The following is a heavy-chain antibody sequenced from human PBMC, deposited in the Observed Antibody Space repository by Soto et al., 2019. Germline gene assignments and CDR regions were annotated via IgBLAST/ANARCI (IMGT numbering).Heavy chain of an antibody. CDR2: IDHSGTT. V-gene: IGHV4-4*02. CDR3: ARGKFYAFDI. J-gene: IGHJ3*02. CDR1: GVSISIPNW. Sequence: QVQLQESGPGLVKPSGTLSLTCAVSGVSISIPNWWAWVRQAPGKGLEWIGEIDHSGTTNYNPSLNCRVTISLDRSKNQFSLRLSSVAAADTAVYFCARGKFYAFDIWGQGTMVTVSS.